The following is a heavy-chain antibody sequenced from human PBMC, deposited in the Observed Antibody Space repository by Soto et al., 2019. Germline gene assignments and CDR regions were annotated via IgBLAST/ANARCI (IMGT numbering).Heavy chain of an antibody. Sequence: QVQLVQSGAEVKKPGASVKVSCKASGYTFTSYYMHWVRQAPGQGLEWMGIINPSGGSTSYAQKFQGRVTMTRDTSTSTVYMELSSLRSEDTAVYYCARSLRGGYSSGWSHFDYWGQGTLVTVSS. CDR3: ARSLRGGYSSGWSHFDY. J-gene: IGHJ4*02. CDR1: GYTFTSYY. V-gene: IGHV1-46*01. D-gene: IGHD6-19*01. CDR2: INPSGGST.